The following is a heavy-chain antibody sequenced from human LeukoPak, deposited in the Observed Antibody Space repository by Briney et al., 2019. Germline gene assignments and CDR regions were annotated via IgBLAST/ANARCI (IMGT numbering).Heavy chain of an antibody. CDR1: GGSISSYY. D-gene: IGHD6-19*01. Sequence: SETLSLTCTVSGGSISSYYWSWIRQPPGKGLEWIGYIYYSGSTKYNPSLKSRVTISVDTSKNQFSLKLSSVTAADTAVYYCARHSGSRTKEYHFDYWGQGTLVTVSS. CDR3: ARHSGSRTKEYHFDY. CDR2: IYYSGST. V-gene: IGHV4-59*01. J-gene: IGHJ4*02.